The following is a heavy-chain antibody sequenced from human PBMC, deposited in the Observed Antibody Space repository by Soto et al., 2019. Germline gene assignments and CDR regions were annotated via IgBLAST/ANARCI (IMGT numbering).Heavy chain of an antibody. V-gene: IGHV4-31*03. D-gene: IGHD2-2*01. J-gene: IGHJ5*02. CDR3: ARGHQTERILTYIVVAPTNWFDP. CDR1: GGSISSGGYY. Sequence: SETLSLTCTVSGGSISSGGYYWSWIRQHPGKGLEWIGYIYYSGSTYYSPSLKSRVTISVDTSKNQFSLKLSSVTAADTAVYYCARGHQTERILTYIVVAPTNWFDPWGQGTLVT. CDR2: IYYSGST.